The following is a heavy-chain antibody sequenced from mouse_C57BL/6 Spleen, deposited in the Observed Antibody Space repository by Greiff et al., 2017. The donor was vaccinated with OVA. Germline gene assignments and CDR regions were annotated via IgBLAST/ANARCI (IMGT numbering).Heavy chain of an antibody. J-gene: IGHJ2*01. CDR1: GYTFTDYE. V-gene: IGHV1-15*01. CDR2: IDPETGGT. CDR3: TRGSYDYEFDY. D-gene: IGHD2-4*01. Sequence: VKLVESGAELVRPGASVTLSCKASGYTFTDYEMHWVKQTPVHGLEWIGAIDPETGGTAYNQKFKGKAILTADKSSSTAYMELRSLTSEDSAVYYCTRGSYDYEFDYWGQGTTLTVSS.